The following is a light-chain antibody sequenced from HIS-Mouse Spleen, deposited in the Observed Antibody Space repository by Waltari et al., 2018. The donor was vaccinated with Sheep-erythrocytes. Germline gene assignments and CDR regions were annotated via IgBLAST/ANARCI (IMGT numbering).Light chain of an antibody. J-gene: IGLJ1*01. CDR2: DVS. CDR3: CSYAGSYNHV. Sequence: QSALTQPRSVSGSPGQSVTIACTGTSSDVGGLNSVSWYQQHPGKAPKLMIYDVSKRPSGVPDRFSGSKSGNTASLTISGLQAEDEADDYCCSYAGSYNHVFATGTKVTVL. V-gene: IGLV2-11*01. CDR1: SSDVGGLNS.